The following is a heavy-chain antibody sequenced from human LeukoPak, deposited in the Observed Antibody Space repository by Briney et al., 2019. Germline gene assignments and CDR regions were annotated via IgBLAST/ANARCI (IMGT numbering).Heavy chain of an antibody. CDR2: ISYSGST. J-gene: IGHJ5*02. CDR3: ARTTEDCNSASCYQYCFDP. Sequence: PSETLSLTCTVSGGSISSYYWSWIRQPPGKGLEWIGYISYSGSTNYNPSLKSRVTISVDTSKNQFSLKLSSVTAADTAVYYCARTTEDCNSASCYQYCFDPWGQGTLVTVSS. D-gene: IGHD2-2*01. V-gene: IGHV4-59*01. CDR1: GGSISSYY.